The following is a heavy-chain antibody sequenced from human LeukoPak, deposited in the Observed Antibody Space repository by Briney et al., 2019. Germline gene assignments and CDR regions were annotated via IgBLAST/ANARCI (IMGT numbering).Heavy chain of an antibody. Sequence: GRSLRLSCAASGFTFSSYAIHWGRPAPGKGLEWVAVISYDGSNKYYADSVKGRFTISRDNSKNTLYLQMNSLRAEDTAVYYCARSSGFLYFDYWGQGTLVTVSS. V-gene: IGHV3-30-3*01. CDR1: GFTFSSYA. CDR3: ARSSGFLYFDY. J-gene: IGHJ4*02. CDR2: ISYDGSNK. D-gene: IGHD6-19*01.